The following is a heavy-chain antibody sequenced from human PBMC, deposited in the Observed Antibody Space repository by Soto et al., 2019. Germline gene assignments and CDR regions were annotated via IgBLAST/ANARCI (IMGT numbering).Heavy chain of an antibody. CDR1: GYTFASYA. Sequence: QVQLVQSGAEVKKPGASVKVSCKASGYTFASYAISWMRQAPGQGLEWMGWISAYNGNTNYAQKLQGRVTMTTDTSTSTAYIEMRILRSDHTAVYYCARDPPPPDFCGQGTLVAVSS. CDR3: ARDPPPPDF. V-gene: IGHV1-18*01. CDR2: ISAYNGNT. J-gene: IGHJ4*02.